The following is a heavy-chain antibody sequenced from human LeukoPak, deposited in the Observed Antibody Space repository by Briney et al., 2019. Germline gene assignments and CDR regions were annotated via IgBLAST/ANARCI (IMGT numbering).Heavy chain of an antibody. CDR2: INHSGST. J-gene: IGHJ3*02. V-gene: IGHV4-34*01. CDR3: ARHCRGVPAADAFDI. CDR1: GGSFSGYY. Sequence: SETLSLTCAVYGGSFSGYYWSWIRQPPGKGLEWIGEINHSGSTNYNPSLKSRVTISVDTSKNQFSLKLSSVTAADTAVYYCARHCRGVPAADAFDIWGQGTMVTVSS. D-gene: IGHD2-2*01.